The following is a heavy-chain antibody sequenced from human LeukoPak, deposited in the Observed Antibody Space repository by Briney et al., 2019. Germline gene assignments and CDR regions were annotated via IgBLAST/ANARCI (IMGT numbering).Heavy chain of an antibody. D-gene: IGHD1-26*01. Sequence: GGSLRLSCAASGLTFSGYWMHWVRQAPGKGLAWVSVIRSDGSITTYADSVKGRFTISRDTAKNTLYLQMNSLRAEDTAVYYCARDGRSGNFDKWGQGTLVSVSS. V-gene: IGHV3-74*01. CDR1: GLTFSGYW. CDR2: IRSDGSIT. J-gene: IGHJ4*02. CDR3: ARDGRSGNFDK.